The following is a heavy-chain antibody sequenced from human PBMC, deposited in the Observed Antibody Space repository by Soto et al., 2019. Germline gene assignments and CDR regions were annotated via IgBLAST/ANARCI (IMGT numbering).Heavy chain of an antibody. CDR1: CGSFSPNY. J-gene: IGHJ5*01. Sequence: PSETLSLTCTVSCGSFSPNYWSWIRQSPGKGLYCVGYIYYGVTTIXXPSLKSRXXISLDTSKSHXSLSLTSVTAADTAFYYCARLGRYYQSLDSWRPGTLVTVSS. V-gene: IGHV4-59*08. CDR3: ARLGRYYQSLDS. CDR2: IYYGVTT. D-gene: IGHD3-10*01.